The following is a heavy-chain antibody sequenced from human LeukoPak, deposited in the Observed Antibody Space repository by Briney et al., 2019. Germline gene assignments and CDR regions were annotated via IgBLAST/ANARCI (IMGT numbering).Heavy chain of an antibody. V-gene: IGHV1-69*13. CDR1: GGTFSSYA. D-gene: IGHD3-3*01. Sequence: ASVNVSCKASGGTFSSYAISWVRQAPGQGLEWMGGIIPIFGTANYAQKFQGRVTITADESTSTAYMELSSLRSEDTAVYYCAREEAHDFWSGSTYYVAHAYDFWGQGTLVTVSS. CDR3: AREEAHDFWSGSTYYVAHAYDF. J-gene: IGHJ4*02. CDR2: IIPIFGTA.